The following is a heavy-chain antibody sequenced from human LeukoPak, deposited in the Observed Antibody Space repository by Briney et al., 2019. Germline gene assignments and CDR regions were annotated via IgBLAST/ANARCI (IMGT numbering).Heavy chain of an antibody. D-gene: IGHD3-3*01. V-gene: IGHV1-2*02. Sequence: ASVKVSCKASGYTFTGYYMHWVRQAPGQGLEWMGWINPNSGGTNYAQKFQGRVTMTRDTSISTAYMELSRLRSDDTAVYYCARLMRYYVFWSGDYYGMDVWGQGTTVTVAS. CDR1: GYTFTGYY. CDR3: ARLMRYYVFWSGDYYGMDV. CDR2: INPNSGGT. J-gene: IGHJ6*02.